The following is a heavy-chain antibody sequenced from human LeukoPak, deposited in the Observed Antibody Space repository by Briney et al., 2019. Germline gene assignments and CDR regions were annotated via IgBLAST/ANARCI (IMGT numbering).Heavy chain of an antibody. J-gene: IGHJ4*02. D-gene: IGHD7-27*01. V-gene: IGHV3-9*01. Sequence: SGRSLRLSCAASGFTFDDYAMHWVRQAPGKGLEWVSGISWNSGSIGYADSVKGRFTISRDNAKNSLYLQMNSLRAEDTALYYCAKHALGISDYFDYWGQGTLVTVSS. CDR3: AKHALGISDYFDY. CDR2: ISWNSGSI. CDR1: GFTFDDYA.